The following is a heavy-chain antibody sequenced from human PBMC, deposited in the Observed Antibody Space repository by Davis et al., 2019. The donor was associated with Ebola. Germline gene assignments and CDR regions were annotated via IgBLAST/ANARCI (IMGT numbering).Heavy chain of an antibody. Sequence: ASVQVSCKASGYTFTSYGINWVRQAPGQGLEWMGWISAYNGNTNYAQKLQGRVTMTTDTSPSTAYMELRSLRSDDTAVYYCARDLTVAPFDYWGQGTLVTVSS. D-gene: IGHD4-23*01. J-gene: IGHJ4*02. CDR2: ISAYNGNT. CDR3: ARDLTVAPFDY. V-gene: IGHV1-18*01. CDR1: GYTFTSYG.